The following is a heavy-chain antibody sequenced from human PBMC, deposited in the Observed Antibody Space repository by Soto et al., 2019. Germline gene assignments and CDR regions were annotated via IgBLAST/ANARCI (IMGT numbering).Heavy chain of an antibody. D-gene: IGHD3-22*01. J-gene: IGHJ4*02. CDR2: ISSSSSYI. CDR1: GFTFSSYS. Sequence: PGGSLRLSCAASGFTFSSYSMNWVRQAPGKGLEWVSSISSSSSYIYYADSVKGRFTISRDSAKNSLYLQMNSLRAEDTAVYYCAREENYYDSSGFDYWGQGTLVTVSS. CDR3: AREENYYDSSGFDY. V-gene: IGHV3-21*01.